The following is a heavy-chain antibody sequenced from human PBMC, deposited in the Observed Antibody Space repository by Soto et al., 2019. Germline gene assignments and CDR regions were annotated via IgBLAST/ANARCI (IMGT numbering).Heavy chain of an antibody. V-gene: IGHV4-34*01. CDR1: GGSFSGDY. J-gene: IGHJ4*02. CDR2: IHHSGRT. D-gene: IGHD1-26*01. Sequence: QVQLQQWGAGLLKPSETLSLTCAVYGGSFSGDYWSWIRQPPGKGLEWIGEIHHSGRTNYNPSLKSRVTISADTPKNQLSLKLSSVAAADTAVYYCALKKRAATAFDSWGQGTLVTVSS. CDR3: ALKKRAATAFDS.